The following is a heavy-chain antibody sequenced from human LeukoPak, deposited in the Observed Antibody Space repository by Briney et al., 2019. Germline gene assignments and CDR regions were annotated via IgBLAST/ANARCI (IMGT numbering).Heavy chain of an antibody. CDR3: ARVHGGYPFDY. CDR2: IKKDGSEK. V-gene: IGHV3-7*01. D-gene: IGHD2-15*01. J-gene: IGHJ4*02. Sequence: HPGGSLRLSCAASGFTFSSYWMSWVRQAPGKGLEWVANIKKDGSEKYYVDSVKGRFTISRDNAKTSLYLQMNSLRAEDTAVYYCARVHGGYPFDYWGQGTLVTVSS. CDR1: GFTFSSYW.